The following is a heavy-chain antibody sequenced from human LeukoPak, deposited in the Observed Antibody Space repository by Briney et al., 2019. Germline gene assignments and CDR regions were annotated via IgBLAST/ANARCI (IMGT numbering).Heavy chain of an antibody. Sequence: PSETLSLTCSVSGYSISSGYHWGWIRQSPGKGLEWIGSMYHSGSTYYNPSLKSRVTMSVDTSKNQFSLRLSSVTAADTAIYYCARGRTSDYYYDYWGQGTLVTVSS. D-gene: IGHD3-22*01. V-gene: IGHV4-38-2*02. J-gene: IGHJ4*02. CDR2: MYHSGST. CDR3: ARGRTSDYYYDY. CDR1: GYSISSGYH.